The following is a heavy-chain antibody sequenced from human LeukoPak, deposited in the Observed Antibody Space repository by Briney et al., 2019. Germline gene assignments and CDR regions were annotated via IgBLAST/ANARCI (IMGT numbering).Heavy chain of an antibody. V-gene: IGHV1-18*01. J-gene: IGHJ4*02. CDR1: GGTFSSYA. Sequence: ASVKVSCKASGGTFSSYAISWVRQAPGQGLEWMGWISAYNGNTNYAQKLQGRVTMTTDTSTSTAYMELRSLRSDDTAVYYCALYYYDSSGYSEGIFDYWGQGTLVTVSS. CDR3: ALYYYDSSGYSEGIFDY. D-gene: IGHD3-22*01. CDR2: ISAYNGNT.